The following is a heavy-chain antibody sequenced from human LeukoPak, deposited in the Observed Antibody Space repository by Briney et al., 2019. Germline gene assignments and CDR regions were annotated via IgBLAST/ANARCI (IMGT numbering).Heavy chain of an antibody. J-gene: IGHJ4*02. CDR2: IYYTGT. CDR1: GGSVSDYY. D-gene: IGHD7-27*01. CDR3: ASRKLGNDY. V-gene: IGHV4-59*02. Sequence: SETLSLTCTVSGGSVSDYYWSWIRQSPGKGLEWIGYIYYTGTSYNPSLKSRATISADTSQNQFSLKLSSVTAADTAVYYCASRKLGNDYWGQGTLVTVSS.